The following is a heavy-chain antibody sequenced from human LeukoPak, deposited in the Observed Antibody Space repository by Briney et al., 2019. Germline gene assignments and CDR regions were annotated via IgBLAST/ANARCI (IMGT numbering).Heavy chain of an antibody. D-gene: IGHD2-21*02. J-gene: IGHJ4*02. Sequence: GGSLRLSCAASGFTFSRYWMHWVRQAPGKGLVWVSRIDSDGSSTTYADSVKGRLTISRDNARNTLYLQMNSLRVEDTAVYHCARAYCGGDCYSRAMDYWGQGTLVTVSS. CDR3: ARAYCGGDCYSRAMDY. CDR2: IDSDGSST. V-gene: IGHV3-74*01. CDR1: GFTFSRYW.